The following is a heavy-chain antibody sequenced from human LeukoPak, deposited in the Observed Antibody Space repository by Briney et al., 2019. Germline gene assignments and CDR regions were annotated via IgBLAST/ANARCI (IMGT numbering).Heavy chain of an antibody. CDR1: GYTFTGYY. CDR2: INPSGGST. CDR3: ARDAPSAVAGYDAFDI. Sequence: ASVKVSCKASGYTFTGYYMHWVRQAPGQGLEWMGWINPSGGSTSYAQKFQGRVTMTRDTSTSTVYMELNSLRSEDTAVYYCARDAPSAVAGYDAFDIWGQGTMVTVSS. V-gene: IGHV1-46*01. D-gene: IGHD6-19*01. J-gene: IGHJ3*02.